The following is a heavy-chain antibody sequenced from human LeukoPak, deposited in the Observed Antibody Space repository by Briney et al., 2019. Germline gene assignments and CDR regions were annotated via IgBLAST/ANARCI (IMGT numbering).Heavy chain of an antibody. CDR1: GGSMSSHY. D-gene: IGHD3-9*01. CDR3: TRLTLTKTWFDP. CDR2: VFYKGNS. V-gene: IGHV4-59*08. J-gene: IGHJ5*02. Sequence: SETLSLTCIVSGGSMSSHYWGWIRQPPGKGLEWMGYVFYKGNSNYNPSLKSRLTMSVDTSKNQFSLKLTSVTAADTAVYYCTRLTLTKTWFDPWGQGTLVTVSS.